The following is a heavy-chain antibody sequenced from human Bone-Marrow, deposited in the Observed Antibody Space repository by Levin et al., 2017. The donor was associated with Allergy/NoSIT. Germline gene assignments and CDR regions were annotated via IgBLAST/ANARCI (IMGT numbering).Heavy chain of an antibody. CDR2: IYPGDSDT. J-gene: IGHJ6*02. CDR1: GYSFTSYW. Sequence: GESLKISCKGSGYSFTSYWIGWVRQMPGKGLEWMGIIYPGDSDTRYSPSFQGQVTISADKSISTAYLQWSSLKASDTAMYYCASTNAAGGSYYYYGMDVWGQGTTVTVSS. V-gene: IGHV5-51*01. D-gene: IGHD6-13*01. CDR3: ASTNAAGGSYYYYGMDV.